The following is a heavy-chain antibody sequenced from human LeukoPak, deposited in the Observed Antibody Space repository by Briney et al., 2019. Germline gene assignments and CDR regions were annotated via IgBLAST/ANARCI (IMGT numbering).Heavy chain of an antibody. J-gene: IGHJ4*02. V-gene: IGHV3-7*01. D-gene: IGHD3-10*01. Sequence: GGSLRLSCAASGFSFRTYWMSWVRQAPGKGLEWVANIKQDGSEKNYLDSVKGRFTISRDNAKNSLDSQMNSLRAEDTAVYYCARSGSSMEYWGQGTLVTVSS. CDR3: ARSGSSMEY. CDR1: GFSFRTYW. CDR2: IKQDGSEK.